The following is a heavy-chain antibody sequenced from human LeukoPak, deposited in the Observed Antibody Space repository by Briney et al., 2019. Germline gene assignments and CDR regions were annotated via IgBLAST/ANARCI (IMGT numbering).Heavy chain of an antibody. Sequence: GGSLRLSCAASGFTVSSNYMSWVRQAPGKGLEWVSVIYSGGSTYYADSVKGRFTISRDNSKNTLYLQMNSLRAEDTAVYYCVRDLGDAYGDYIPGDSAFDIWGQGTMVTVSS. D-gene: IGHD4-17*01. CDR3: VRDLGDAYGDYIPGDSAFDI. CDR1: GFTVSSNY. V-gene: IGHV3-66*01. J-gene: IGHJ3*02. CDR2: IYSGGST.